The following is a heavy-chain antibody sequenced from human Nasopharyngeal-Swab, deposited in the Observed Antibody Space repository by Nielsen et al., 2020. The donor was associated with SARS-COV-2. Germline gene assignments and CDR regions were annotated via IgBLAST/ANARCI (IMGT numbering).Heavy chain of an antibody. CDR2: ISGSGYST. J-gene: IGHJ3*02. Sequence: GESLKISCAASGFTFSTYAMNWVRQAPGKGLEWVSIISGSGYSTDYADSVKGRFTISRDNAKNSLYLQMNSLRAEDTAVYYCAREVPYSGHDDAFDIWGQGTMVTVSA. CDR3: AREVPYSGHDDAFDI. D-gene: IGHD5-12*01. V-gene: IGHV3-23*01. CDR1: GFTFSTYA.